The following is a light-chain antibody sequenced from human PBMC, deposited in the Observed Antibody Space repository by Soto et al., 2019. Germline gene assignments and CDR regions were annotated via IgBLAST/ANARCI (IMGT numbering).Light chain of an antibody. CDR3: QQCYSSSYT. Sequence: DIQMTQSPSSLSASVGDRVTITCRASQGIGDYLNWYQQKPGKAPKFLIYAASSLRSGVPSRFSGSGSGTEFTLTISSLQPEDFATYYCQQCYSSSYTFGQGTKLETK. CDR2: AAS. J-gene: IGKJ2*01. V-gene: IGKV1-39*01. CDR1: QGIGDY.